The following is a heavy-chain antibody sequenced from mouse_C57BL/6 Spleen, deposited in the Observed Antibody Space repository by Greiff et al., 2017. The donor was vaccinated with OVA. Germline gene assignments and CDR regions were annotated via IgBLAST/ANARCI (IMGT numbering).Heavy chain of an antibody. V-gene: IGHV1-72*01. J-gene: IGHJ1*03. CDR3: ARRYDYEGYWYFDV. CDR2: IDPNSGGN. Sequence: VQLQQSGAELVKPGASVKLSCKASGNTFTSYWMHWVKQRAGRGLEWIGRIDPNSGGNTYNEKFKSKATLTVDKPSSTAYMQLSSLTSEDSAVYYCARRYDYEGYWYFDVWGTGTTVTVSS. D-gene: IGHD2-4*01. CDR1: GNTFTSYW.